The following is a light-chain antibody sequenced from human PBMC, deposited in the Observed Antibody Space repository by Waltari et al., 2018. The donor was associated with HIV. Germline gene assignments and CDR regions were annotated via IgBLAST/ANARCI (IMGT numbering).Light chain of an antibody. CDR1: SSNIGSKY. J-gene: IGLJ3*02. V-gene: IGLV1-47*01. CDR3: AAWDDSLSAVV. Sequence: QSVLTQPPSASGTPGQRVTISCSGSSSNIGSKYVYWFQQLPGTAPNHLMYRNNQRPSGVPDRVSGSKSGTSASLAISGLRAEDEADYYCAAWDDSLSAVVFGGGTKLTVL. CDR2: RNN.